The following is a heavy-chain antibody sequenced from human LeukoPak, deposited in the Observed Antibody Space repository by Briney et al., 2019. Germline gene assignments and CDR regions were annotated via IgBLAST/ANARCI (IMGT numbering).Heavy chain of an antibody. CDR2: IKQDGSEK. D-gene: IGHD3-10*01. V-gene: IGHV3-7*01. CDR3: ARDRTTMVRGVRTFYMDV. Sequence: PGGSLRLSCAASGFTFSSYWMSWVRQAPGKGLEGVANIKQDGSEKYYVDSVKGRFTISRDNAKNSLYLQMNSLRAEDTAVYYCARDRTTMVRGVRTFYMDVWGKGTTVTVSS. J-gene: IGHJ6*03. CDR1: GFTFSSYW.